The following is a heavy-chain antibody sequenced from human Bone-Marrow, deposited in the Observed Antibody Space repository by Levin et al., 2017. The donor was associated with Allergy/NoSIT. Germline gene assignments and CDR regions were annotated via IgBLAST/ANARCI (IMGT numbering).Heavy chain of an antibody. CDR1: GYTFTSYA. CDR3: ARDPLVVPAADDAFDI. Sequence: ASVKVSCKASGYTFTSYAMHWVRQAPGQRLEWMGWINAGNGNTKYSQKFQGRVTITRDTSASTAYMELSSLRSEDTAVYYCARDPLVVPAADDAFDIWGQGTMVTVSS. V-gene: IGHV1-3*01. CDR2: INAGNGNT. D-gene: IGHD2-2*01. J-gene: IGHJ3*02.